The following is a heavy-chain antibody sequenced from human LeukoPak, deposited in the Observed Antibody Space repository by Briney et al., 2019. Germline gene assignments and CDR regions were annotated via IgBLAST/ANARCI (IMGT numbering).Heavy chain of an antibody. Sequence: GGSLRLSCAASGFTFSSSGMHWVGKAPGKGLEWVALISYDGSAKHYADSVKGRFTISRDNSKNTLYLQMNSLRPDDTAVYYCAKGTPDHWGQGTLVTVSS. CDR1: GFTFSSSG. J-gene: IGHJ4*02. V-gene: IGHV3-30*18. CDR3: AKGTPDH. CDR2: ISYDGSAK.